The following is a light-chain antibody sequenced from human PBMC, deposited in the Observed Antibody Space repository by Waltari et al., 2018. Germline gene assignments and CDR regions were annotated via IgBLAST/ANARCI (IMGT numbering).Light chain of an antibody. J-gene: IGKJ5*01. V-gene: IGKV3-11*01. CDR3: QQRSNWPPIT. CDR2: DAS. CDR1: QSVDSY. Sequence: EIVLTQSPATLSLSPAERATLSCRASQSVDSYLAWYQQKPGQAPRLLIYDASNRATGIPARFSGSGSGTDFTLTISSLEPEDFAVYYCQQRSNWPPITFGQGTRLEIK.